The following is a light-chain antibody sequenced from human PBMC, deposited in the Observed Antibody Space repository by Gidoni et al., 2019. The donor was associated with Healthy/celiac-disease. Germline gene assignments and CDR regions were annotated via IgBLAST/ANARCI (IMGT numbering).Light chain of an antibody. CDR1: SSDVGGYNY. CDR2: EVS. V-gene: IGLV2-8*01. CDR3: SSYAGSNVV. Sequence: QSALTQPPSASGPPGQSVTISCTGPSSDVGGYNYLSWYQQHPGKAPKLMIYEVSKRPSGVPDRFSGSKSGNTASLTVSGLQAEDEADYYCSSYAGSNVVFGGGTKLTVL. J-gene: IGLJ2*01.